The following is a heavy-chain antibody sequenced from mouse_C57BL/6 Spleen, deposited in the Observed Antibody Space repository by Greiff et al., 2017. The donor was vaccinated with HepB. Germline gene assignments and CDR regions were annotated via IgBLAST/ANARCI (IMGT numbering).Heavy chain of an antibody. V-gene: IGHV5-9*01. CDR1: GFTFSSYT. J-gene: IGHJ2*01. CDR3: ARQGSNYPFDY. CDR2: ISGGGGNT. D-gene: IGHD2-5*01. Sequence: EVKVEESGGGLVKPGGSLKLSCAASGFTFSSYTMSWVRQTPEKRLEWVATISGGGGNTYYPDSVKGRFTISRDNAKNTLYLQMSSLRSEDTALYYCARQGSNYPFDYWGQGTTLTVSS.